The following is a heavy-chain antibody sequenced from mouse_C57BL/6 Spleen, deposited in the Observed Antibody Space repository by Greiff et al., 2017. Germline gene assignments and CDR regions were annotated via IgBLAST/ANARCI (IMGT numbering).Heavy chain of an antibody. J-gene: IGHJ4*01. CDR1: GYAFSSYW. V-gene: IGHV1-80*01. Sequence: QVQLKQSGAELVKPGASVKISCKASGYAFSSYWMNWVKQRPGKGLEWIGQIYPGDGDTNYNGKFKGKATLTADKSSSTAYMQLSSLTSEDSAVYFCASVAYYSNYHAMDYWGQGTSVTVSS. CDR2: IYPGDGDT. D-gene: IGHD2-5*01. CDR3: ASVAYYSNYHAMDY.